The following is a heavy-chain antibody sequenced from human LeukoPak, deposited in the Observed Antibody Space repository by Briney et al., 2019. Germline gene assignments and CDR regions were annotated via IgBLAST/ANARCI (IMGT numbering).Heavy chain of an antibody. V-gene: IGHV2-5*01. CDR2: IYWNDDK. CDR1: GLSLSTSGEN. D-gene: IGHD6-13*01. Sequence: SGPTLVNPTQTLTLTCTFSGLSLSTSGENGCCIRHPPGNALEWLALIYWNDDKRYRPSLKNRLTITKDTSKNQVVLTMTNMDPVDTATYYCAHRRHSSSWYDYWGQGTLVTVSS. CDR3: AHRRHSSSWYDY. J-gene: IGHJ4*02.